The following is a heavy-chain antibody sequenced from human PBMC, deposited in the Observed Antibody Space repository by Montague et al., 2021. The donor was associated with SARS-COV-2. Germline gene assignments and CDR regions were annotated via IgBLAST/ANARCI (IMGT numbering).Heavy chain of an antibody. CDR3: ARVGRQQLVRLSGMDV. CDR2: IYYSGST. CDR1: GGSISSYY. D-gene: IGHD6-13*01. J-gene: IGHJ6*02. Sequence: SETLSLTCTVSGGSISSYYWSWIRQPPGKGLEWIGYIYYSGSTNYNPSLKSRVTISVDTSKNQFSLKPSSVTAADTAVYYCARVGRQQLVRLSGMDVWGQGTTVTVS. V-gene: IGHV4-59*12.